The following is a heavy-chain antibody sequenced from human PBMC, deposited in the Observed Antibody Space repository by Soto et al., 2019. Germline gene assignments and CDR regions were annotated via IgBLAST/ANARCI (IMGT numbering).Heavy chain of an antibody. V-gene: IGHV5-51*01. J-gene: IGHJ3*02. CDR1: GYSFTSYW. CDR2: IYPGDSDT. CDR3: AKAVRYFDWGDAFDI. Sequence: GESLKISCKGSGYSFTSYWIGWVRQMPGKGLEWMGIIYPGDSDTRYSPSFQGQVTISADKSISTAYLQWGSLKASDTAMYYCAKAVRYFDWGDAFDIWGQGTMVTVSS. D-gene: IGHD3-9*01.